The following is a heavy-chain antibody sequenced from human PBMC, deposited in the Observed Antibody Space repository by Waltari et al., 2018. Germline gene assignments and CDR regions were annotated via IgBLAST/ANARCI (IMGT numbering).Heavy chain of an antibody. CDR2: ISYDGSNK. J-gene: IGHJ5*02. V-gene: IGHV3-30*18. Sequence: QVQLVESGGGVVQPGRSLRLSCAASGFTFSSYGMHWVRQAPGTGLEWVAGISYDGSNKDYADSVKGRFTIARDNSKNTLYLQRNSLGAEDTAVYYCAKSAYSSSSFDPWGQGTLVTVSS. D-gene: IGHD6-13*01. CDR1: GFTFSSYG. CDR3: AKSAYSSSSFDP.